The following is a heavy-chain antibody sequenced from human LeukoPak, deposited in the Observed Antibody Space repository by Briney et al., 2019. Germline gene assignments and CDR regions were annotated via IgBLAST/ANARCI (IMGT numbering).Heavy chain of an antibody. D-gene: IGHD2-15*01. CDR3: ARSCSGGSCYNDY. CDR1: GGSISSSGYY. J-gene: IGHJ4*02. CDR2: INHSGST. V-gene: IGHV4-39*07. Sequence: SETLSLTCTGSGGSISSSGYYWSWIRQPPGKGLEWIGEINHSGSTNYNPSLKSRVTISVDTSKNQFSLKLSSATAADTAVYYCARSCSGGSCYNDYWGQGTLVTVSS.